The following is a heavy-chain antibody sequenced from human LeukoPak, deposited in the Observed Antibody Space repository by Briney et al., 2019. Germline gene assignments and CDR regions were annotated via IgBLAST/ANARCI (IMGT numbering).Heavy chain of an antibody. CDR2: IYPLDSIT. Sequence: GESLKISCQTSGYDFSTKWIGWVRQMPGKGLEWMGIIYPLDSITRYSPSFQGHVTISADTSINTAYLQWTSLKPSDIAIYYCARLAPDYADYWFDPWGQGTLVTVSS. CDR3: ARLAPDYADYWFDP. V-gene: IGHV5-51*01. CDR1: GYDFSTKW. J-gene: IGHJ5*02. D-gene: IGHD4-17*01.